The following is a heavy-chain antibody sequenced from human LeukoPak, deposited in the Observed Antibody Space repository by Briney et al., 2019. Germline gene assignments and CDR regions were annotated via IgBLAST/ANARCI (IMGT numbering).Heavy chain of an antibody. V-gene: IGHV4-34*01. D-gene: IGHD3-3*01. J-gene: IGHJ5*02. Sequence: SETLSLTCAVYGGSFSDYYWSWIRQPPGEGLEWIGEISLSGTTNYNPSLKSRVTISVDTSKNQFSLRLTSVTAADTAAYYCARGTIGARLSTWGQGTLVSVSS. CDR2: ISLSGTT. CDR1: GGSFSDYY. CDR3: ARGTIGARLST.